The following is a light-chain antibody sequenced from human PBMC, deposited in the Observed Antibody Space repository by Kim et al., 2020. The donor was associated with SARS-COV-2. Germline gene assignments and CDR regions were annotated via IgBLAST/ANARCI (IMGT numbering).Light chain of an antibody. CDR2: WAS. J-gene: IGKJ2*03. V-gene: IGKV4-1*01. CDR1: QTILYNSNTKNY. Sequence: MATLNCKSSQTILYNSNTKNYLAWYQQKPGQPTKFLIYWASTRESGVPDRFSGSGSGTDVTLTSSSLQAEDVAVYYCHQYYSSPPSFGQGTKLEI. CDR3: HQYYSSPPS.